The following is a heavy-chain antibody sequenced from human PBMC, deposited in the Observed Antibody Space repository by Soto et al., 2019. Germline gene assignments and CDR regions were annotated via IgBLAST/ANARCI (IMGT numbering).Heavy chain of an antibody. Sequence: GGSLRLSCAASGFTFSSYAMSWVRQAPGKGLEWVPAISGSGGSTYYADSVKGRFTISRDNSKNTLYLQMNSLRAEDTAVYYCAKDQQRGAAAAKRFDYWGQGTLVTVSS. CDR1: GFTFSSYA. CDR2: ISGSGGST. V-gene: IGHV3-23*01. D-gene: IGHD6-13*01. CDR3: AKDQQRGAAAAKRFDY. J-gene: IGHJ4*02.